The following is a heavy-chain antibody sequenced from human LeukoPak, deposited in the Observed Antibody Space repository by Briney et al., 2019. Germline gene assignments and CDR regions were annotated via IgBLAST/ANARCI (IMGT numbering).Heavy chain of an antibody. CDR1: GAHISNYY. CDR3: ASLSSGAAFDV. J-gene: IGHJ3*01. V-gene: IGHV4-4*07. D-gene: IGHD3-22*01. CDR2: LHAREST. Sequence: PAETLSLTCTVSGAHISNYYWTWVRQPAAQGLEWIGRLHARESTIYHPSLNSRLTMSIDTSKDQLSLTLTSVTAADSAVYYCASLSSGAAFDVWGQGTVVTVSS.